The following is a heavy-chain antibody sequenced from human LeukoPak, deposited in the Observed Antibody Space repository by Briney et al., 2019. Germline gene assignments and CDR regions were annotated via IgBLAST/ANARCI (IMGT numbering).Heavy chain of an antibody. Sequence: SETLSLTCTVSGGSISSGGYYWSWIRQHPGKGLEWIGYIYYSGGTYYNPSLKSRVTISVDTSKNQFSLKLSSVTAADTAVYYCARIGYGRPFDYWGQGTLVTVSS. CDR3: ARIGYGRPFDY. V-gene: IGHV4-31*03. D-gene: IGHD5-18*01. J-gene: IGHJ4*02. CDR2: IYYSGGT. CDR1: GGSISSGGYY.